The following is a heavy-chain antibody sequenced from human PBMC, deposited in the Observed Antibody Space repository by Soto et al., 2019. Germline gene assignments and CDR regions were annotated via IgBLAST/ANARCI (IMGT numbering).Heavy chain of an antibody. CDR1: GGSIRRYH. CDR2: MYHIGST. CDR3: ARYCSGGSCYLDP. V-gene: IGHV4-59*07. D-gene: IGHD2-15*01. Sequence: SDTLSLTCTFSGGSIRRYHWSWIRLHPVKGLEWIGYMYHIGSTNYTPSLKSRVTISVDTSKNQFSLKLSSVTAADTAVYYCARYCSGGSCYLDPWGQGTLVTVS. J-gene: IGHJ5*02.